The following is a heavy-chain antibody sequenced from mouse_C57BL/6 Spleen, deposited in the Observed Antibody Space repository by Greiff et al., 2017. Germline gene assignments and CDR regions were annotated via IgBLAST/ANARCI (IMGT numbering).Heavy chain of an antibody. Sequence: DVMLVESGGGLVKPGGSLKLSCAASGFTFSSYALSWVRQTPEKRLEWVATISDGGSYTYYPDNVTGRFTISRDNAKNNLYLQMSHLKSEDTAMYYCARENGSPFAYWGQGTLVTVSA. V-gene: IGHV5-4*01. D-gene: IGHD1-1*01. CDR2: ISDGGSYT. CDR3: ARENGSPFAY. J-gene: IGHJ3*01. CDR1: GFTFSSYA.